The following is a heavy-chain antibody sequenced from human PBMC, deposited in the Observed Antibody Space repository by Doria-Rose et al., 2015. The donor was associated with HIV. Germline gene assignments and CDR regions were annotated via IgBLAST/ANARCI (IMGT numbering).Heavy chain of an antibody. CDR2: INHSGST. J-gene: IGHJ6*02. V-gene: IGHV4-34*01. D-gene: IGHD1-1*01. Sequence: QVRLQESGAGLVKPSETLSLTCAVFGGSFSGYYWSWIRQPPGKGLEWIGEINHSGSTNYKTSLKSRVTISLDTSKNLFSLKLSSVAAADTAVYYCARGLLRGGWNDVDYYYGMDVWGQGTTVTVS. CDR3: ARGLLRGGWNDVDYYYGMDV. CDR1: GGSFSGYY.